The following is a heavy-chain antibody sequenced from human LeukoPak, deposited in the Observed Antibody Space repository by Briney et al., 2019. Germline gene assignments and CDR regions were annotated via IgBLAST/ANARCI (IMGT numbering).Heavy chain of an antibody. D-gene: IGHD3-22*01. CDR3: ARAMMADYYFDY. CDR2: IYYSGST. V-gene: IGHV4-59*12. J-gene: IGHJ4*02. Sequence: PSETLSLTCTVSGGSISTYYWSWIRQPPGKGLEWIGYIYYSGSTNYNPSLKSRVIISGDTSKNHFSLKLSSVSAADTAVYYCARAMMADYYFDYWGQGTLVTVSS. CDR1: GGSISTYY.